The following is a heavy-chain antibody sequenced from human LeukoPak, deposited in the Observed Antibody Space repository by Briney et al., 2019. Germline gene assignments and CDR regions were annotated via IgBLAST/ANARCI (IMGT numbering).Heavy chain of an antibody. CDR1: GFTVSTNY. CDR2: IYIDGGT. J-gene: IGHJ4*02. D-gene: IGHD5-24*01. V-gene: IGHV3-66*01. CDR3: ARGLEMAITD. Sequence: PGGSLRLSCAASGFTVSTNYMSWVRQAPRKGLEWVSVIYIDGGTHYADSVRGRFTISRDISQNTLYLQMNSLRAEDTALYYCARGLEMAITDWGQGTLVTVSS.